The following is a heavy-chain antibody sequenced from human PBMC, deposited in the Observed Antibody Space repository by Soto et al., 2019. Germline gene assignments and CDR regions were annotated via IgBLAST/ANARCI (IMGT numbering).Heavy chain of an antibody. J-gene: IGHJ5*01. D-gene: IGHD1-26*01. CDR3: ARVGRLHWFES. CDR2: IKPTGDA. V-gene: IGHV4-4*02. CDR1: CDSIKTDTW. Sequence: QVHLQESGPGLVKPSETLSLTCSAYCDSIKTDTWWNLLRHLPGTGLELSGEIKPTGDANAKSTLRSRVSMEVNTTKNKFFLKLRSVSVADKAAYFCARVGRLHWFESWGQGTLVTVSS.